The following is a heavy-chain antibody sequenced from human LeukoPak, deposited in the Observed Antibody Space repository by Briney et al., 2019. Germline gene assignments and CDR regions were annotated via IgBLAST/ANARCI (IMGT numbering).Heavy chain of an antibody. CDR1: GGTFSRYL. V-gene: IGHV1-69*13. J-gene: IGHJ5*02. Sequence: GASVKVSCKASGGTFSRYLINWVRQAPGQGLEWMGGIFPIVGTANYAQKFQGRVTITADESTSTAYMELSSLRSEDTAVYCCARSLYCGGDCYPTWFDPWGQGTLVTVSS. D-gene: IGHD2-21*02. CDR2: IFPIVGTA. CDR3: ARSLYCGGDCYPTWFDP.